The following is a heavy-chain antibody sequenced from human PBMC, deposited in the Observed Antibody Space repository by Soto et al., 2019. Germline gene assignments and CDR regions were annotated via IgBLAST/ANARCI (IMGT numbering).Heavy chain of an antibody. CDR3: ERGRYGDY. CDR1: GYTFTSYG. CDR2: ISAHNGNT. Sequence: QVHLVQSGAEVKKPGASVKVSCKASGYTFTSYGTTWVRQAPGQGLEWMGWISAHNGNTDYAQKLQGRVNVTRDTSTSTAYLGLRSLISDDSAVYYCERGRYGDYWGQGALVTVSS. V-gene: IGHV1-18*01. J-gene: IGHJ4*02. D-gene: IGHD1-1*01.